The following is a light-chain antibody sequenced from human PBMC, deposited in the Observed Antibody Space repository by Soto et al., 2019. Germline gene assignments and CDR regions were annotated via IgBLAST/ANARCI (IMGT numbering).Light chain of an antibody. CDR3: QQRSNWPPFT. CDR1: QSVSNY. J-gene: IGKJ3*01. V-gene: IGKV3-11*01. Sequence: EVVLTQSPGTLSLSPGERATLSCRASQSVSNYLAWYQQKPGQAPRLLIYDASNRATGIPARFSGSGSGTDLTLTISSLEPEDFAVYYCQQRSNWPPFTFGPGTKVDIK. CDR2: DAS.